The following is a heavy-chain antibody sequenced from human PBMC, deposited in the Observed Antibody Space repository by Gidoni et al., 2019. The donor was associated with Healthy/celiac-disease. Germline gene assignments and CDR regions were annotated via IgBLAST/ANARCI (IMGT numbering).Heavy chain of an antibody. CDR2: VCTDGYK. Sequence: ELLPVLAGGGLVQPGGSLRLCCAPSALPFSTYDMHWVRRAPGNGLEWDAAVCTDGYKYYAGSVKGRFNITRENSKNTTYHKQNSLRAGDVTVDYCAMDYHASSSSSGAFDFWGQGTMVTGSS. CDR1: ALPFSTYD. V-gene: IGHV3-13*01. D-gene: IGHD6-6*01. J-gene: IGHJ3*01. CDR3: AMDYHASSSSSGAFDF.